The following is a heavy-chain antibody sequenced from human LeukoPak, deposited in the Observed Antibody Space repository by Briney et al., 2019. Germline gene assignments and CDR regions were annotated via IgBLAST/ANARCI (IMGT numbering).Heavy chain of an antibody. Sequence: SETLSLTCTVSGGSISSYYWSWIRQPPGKGLEWIGYIYYSGSTNYNPSLKSRVTISVDTSKNQFSLKLSSVTAADTAVYYCASLYGDYVDFDYWGQGTLVTVSS. CDR1: GGSISSYY. CDR3: ASLYGDYVDFDY. D-gene: IGHD4-17*01. J-gene: IGHJ4*02. V-gene: IGHV4-59*08. CDR2: IYYSGST.